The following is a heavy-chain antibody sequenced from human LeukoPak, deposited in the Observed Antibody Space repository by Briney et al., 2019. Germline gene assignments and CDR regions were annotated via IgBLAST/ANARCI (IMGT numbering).Heavy chain of an antibody. J-gene: IGHJ4*02. D-gene: IGHD3-10*01. CDR2: ISSVSSYI. CDR1: GFTFSSYS. CDR3: ARAYGSGSYWFDY. Sequence: GGSLRLSCAASGFTFSSYSMNWVRQAPGKGLEWVSSISSVSSYIYYADSVKGRFTISRDNAKNSLYLQMNSLRAEDTAIYYCARAYGSGSYWFDYWGQGTLVTVSS. V-gene: IGHV3-21*01.